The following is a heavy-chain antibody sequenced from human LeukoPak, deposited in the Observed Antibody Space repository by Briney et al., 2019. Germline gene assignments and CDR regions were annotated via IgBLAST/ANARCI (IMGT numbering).Heavy chain of an antibody. D-gene: IGHD6-6*01. V-gene: IGHV3-30*02. CDR3: ARVHGPIAARPVDY. J-gene: IGHJ4*02. Sequence: GGSLRLSCAASGFTFSSYGMHWVRQAPGKGLEWVAFIRYDGSNKYYADSVKGRFTISRDNSKNTLYLQMNSLRAEDTAVYYCARVHGPIAARPVDYWGQGTLVTVSS. CDR2: IRYDGSNK. CDR1: GFTFSSYG.